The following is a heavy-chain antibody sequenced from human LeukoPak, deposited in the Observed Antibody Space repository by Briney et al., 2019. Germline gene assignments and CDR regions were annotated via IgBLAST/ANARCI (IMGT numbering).Heavy chain of an antibody. CDR2: INAGNGNT. CDR1: GYTFTSYA. D-gene: IGHD3-10*01. CDR3: TRDLGTYTSSGSIFFDY. Sequence: ASVKVSCKASGYTFTSYAMHWVRQAPGQRLEWMGWINAGNGNTKYSQKFQGRVTMTTDTSTSTAYMEMRSLRSDDTAVFYCTRDLGTYTSSGSIFFDYWGQGTLVTVSS. J-gene: IGHJ4*02. V-gene: IGHV1-3*01.